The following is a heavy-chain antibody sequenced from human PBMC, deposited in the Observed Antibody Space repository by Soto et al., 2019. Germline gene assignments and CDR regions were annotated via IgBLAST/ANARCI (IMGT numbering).Heavy chain of an antibody. CDR3: AREYSYGYYYYYGMDV. V-gene: IGHV3-66*01. D-gene: IGHD5-18*01. Sequence: GGSLRLSCAASGFTVSSNYMSWVRQAPGKGLEWVSVIYSGGSTCYADSVKGRFTISRDNSKNTLYLQMNSLRAEDTAVYYCAREYSYGYYYYYGMDVWGQGTTVTVSS. CDR2: IYSGGST. J-gene: IGHJ6*02. CDR1: GFTVSSNY.